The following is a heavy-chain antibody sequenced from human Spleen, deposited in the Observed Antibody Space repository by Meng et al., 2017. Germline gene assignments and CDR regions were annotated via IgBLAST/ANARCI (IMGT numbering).Heavy chain of an antibody. CDR1: GGSFSDYY. CDR2: IFYSGST. Sequence: QVQLQQWGAGLLKPSETLSLTCVVSGGSFSDYYWSWIRQPPGKEPEWIGYIFYSGSTIYNPSLKSRVTMSVDTSKNQFSLNLSSVTAADTAVYYCARAFCRGGGCYTFDYWGQGTLVTVSS. V-gene: IGHV4-34*11. D-gene: IGHD2-15*01. J-gene: IGHJ4*02. CDR3: ARAFCRGGGCYTFDY.